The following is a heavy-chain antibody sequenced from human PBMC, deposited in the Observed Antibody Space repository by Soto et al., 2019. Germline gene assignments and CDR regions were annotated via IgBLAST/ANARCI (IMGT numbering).Heavy chain of an antibody. CDR3: ARSKGTVRVTMIVVVNLDY. Sequence: SVKVSCKASGGTFSSYAISWVRQAPGQGLEWMGGIIPIFGTANYAQKFQGRVTITADESTSTAYMELSSLRSEDTAVYYCARSKGTVRVTMIVVVNLDYWGQGXLVTVYS. CDR2: IIPIFGTA. CDR1: GGTFSSYA. J-gene: IGHJ4*02. D-gene: IGHD3-22*01. V-gene: IGHV1-69*13.